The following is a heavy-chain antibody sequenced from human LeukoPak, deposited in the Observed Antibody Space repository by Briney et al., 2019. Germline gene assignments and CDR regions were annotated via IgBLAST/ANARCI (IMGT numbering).Heavy chain of an antibody. J-gene: IGHJ3*02. CDR2: ISSSSSYI. Sequence: GGSLRLSCAASGFTFSSYSMNWVRQAPGKGLEWVSSISSSSSYIYYADSVKGRFTISRDNAKNSLYLQMNSLRAEDTAVYYCAKDPPLYGDHFFDIWGQGTMVTVSS. CDR3: AKDPPLYGDHFFDI. CDR1: GFTFSSYS. D-gene: IGHD4-17*01. V-gene: IGHV3-21*01.